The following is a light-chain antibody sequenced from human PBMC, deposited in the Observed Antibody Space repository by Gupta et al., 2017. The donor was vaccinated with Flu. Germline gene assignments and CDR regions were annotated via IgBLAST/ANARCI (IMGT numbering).Light chain of an antibody. CDR1: SGAISNNY. CDR3: HSYDSSDRQV. J-gene: IGLJ1*01. Sequence: FLLAQPHSVSASPGKTVTVTCTRSSGAISNNYVQWYQQRPGSPPTTVIFNYNQRPSGVPDRFSCSVDRSSTSASLTISGLTAEDAADYYCHSYDSSDRQVFGGGTTVTVL. CDR2: NYN. V-gene: IGLV6-57*01.